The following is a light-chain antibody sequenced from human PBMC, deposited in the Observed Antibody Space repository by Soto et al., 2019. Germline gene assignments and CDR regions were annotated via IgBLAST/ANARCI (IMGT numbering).Light chain of an antibody. J-gene: IGKJ2*01. CDR2: KAS. Sequence: EIQMTQSPSTLSAPFAHRFTITCRASQSVSGWLAWYQQKSGKAPKLLIYKASSLASGVPSRFSGSESGTEFTLTISSLQPDDFATYYCQQYNSQYTFGQGTKV. CDR1: QSVSGW. CDR3: QQYNSQYT. V-gene: IGKV1-5*03.